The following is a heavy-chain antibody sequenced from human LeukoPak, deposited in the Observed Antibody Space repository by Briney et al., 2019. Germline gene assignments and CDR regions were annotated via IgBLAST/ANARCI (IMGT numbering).Heavy chain of an antibody. J-gene: IGHJ4*02. CDR2: IIPIFGTA. CDR3: ARGKPIVVMVAAKWELVY. D-gene: IGHD2-15*01. V-gene: IGHV1-69*13. Sequence: ASVKVSCTASGGTFSSYAISWVRQAPGQGLEWMGGIIPIFGTANYAQKFQGRVTITADESTSTAYMELSSLRSEDTAVYYCARGKPIVVMVAAKWELVYWGQGTLVAVSS. CDR1: GGTFSSYA.